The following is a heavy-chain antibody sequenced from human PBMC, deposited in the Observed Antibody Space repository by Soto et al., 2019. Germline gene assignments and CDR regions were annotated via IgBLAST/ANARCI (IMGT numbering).Heavy chain of an antibody. CDR2: VFYSGST. D-gene: IGHD5-12*01. V-gene: IGHV4-39*07. CDR1: GGSVSSSSYY. Sequence: SETLSLTCTVSGGSVSSSSYYWGWVRQPPGKGMEWIGSVFYSGSTNYNPSLKSRVTISVDTSKNQFSLKLSSLTASDTAVYYCARDRRYSGYDSWGQGTLVTVSS. J-gene: IGHJ4*02. CDR3: ARDRRYSGYDS.